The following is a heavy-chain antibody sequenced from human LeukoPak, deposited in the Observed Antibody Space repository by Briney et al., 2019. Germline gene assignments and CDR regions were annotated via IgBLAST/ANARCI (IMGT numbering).Heavy chain of an antibody. CDR3: TRDGSSRSLAT. CDR1: GGSISSSSYY. Sequence: SETLSLTCTVSGGSISSSSYYWGWIRQPPGKGLEWIGSIYYSGSTYYNPSLKSRVTISVDTSNNKFSLRLNSVTAADTAVYYCTRDGSSRSLATWGQGTLVTVSS. V-gene: IGHV4-39*07. CDR2: IYYSGST. D-gene: IGHD6-6*01. J-gene: IGHJ5*01.